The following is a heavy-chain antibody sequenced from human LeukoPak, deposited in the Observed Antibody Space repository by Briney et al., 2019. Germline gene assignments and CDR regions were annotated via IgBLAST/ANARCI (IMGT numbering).Heavy chain of an antibody. Sequence: KPSETLSLTCAVYGGSFSGYYWSWIRQPPGKGLEWIGEINHSGSTNYNPSLKSRVTISVDTSKNQFSLKLSSVTAADTAVYYCARGGKFYYDSSGHRKFDYWGQGTLVTVSS. D-gene: IGHD3-22*01. CDR2: INHSGST. V-gene: IGHV4-34*01. J-gene: IGHJ4*02. CDR1: GGSFSGYY. CDR3: ARGGKFYYDSSGHRKFDY.